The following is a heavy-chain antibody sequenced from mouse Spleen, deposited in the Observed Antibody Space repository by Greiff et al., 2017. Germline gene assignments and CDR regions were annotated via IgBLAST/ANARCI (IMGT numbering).Heavy chain of an antibody. CDR3: ARSRDYYDGSPLGYFDV. CDR2: IYPGSGST. V-gene: IGHV1-55*01. Sequence: QVQLQQSGAELVKPGASVKMSCKASGYTFTSYWITWVKQRPGQGLEWIGDIYPGSGSTNYNEKFKSKATLTVDTSSSTAYMQLSSLTSEDSAVYYCARSRDYYDGSPLGYFDVWGAGTTVTVSS. D-gene: IGHD1-1*01. J-gene: IGHJ1*01. CDR1: GYTFTSYW.